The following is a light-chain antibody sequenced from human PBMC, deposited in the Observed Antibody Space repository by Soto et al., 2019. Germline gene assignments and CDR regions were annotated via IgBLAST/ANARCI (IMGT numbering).Light chain of an antibody. CDR1: SNDVGGYNY. CDR3: SSFTSRTTVL. Sequence: QSVLTQPASVSGSPGQSITISCTGTSNDVGGYNYVSWYQQHPGKAPKLMMYEVSNRPSGVSDRFSGSKSGNTASLIISGLLAEDEADYYCSSFTSRTTVLFGGVTKLTVL. J-gene: IGLJ2*01. CDR2: EVS. V-gene: IGLV2-14*01.